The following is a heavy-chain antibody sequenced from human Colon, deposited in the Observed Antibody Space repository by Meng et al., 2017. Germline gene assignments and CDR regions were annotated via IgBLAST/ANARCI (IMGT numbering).Heavy chain of an antibody. CDR3: ARGRGSYSSIDF. Sequence: GHRQGSGPGLVRPSATLSLTCTVSGGSVSSPSYYWSWIRQTPGKGLEWIGYVYYTGSANYNPSLKSRVTISVDTSKNHFSLNLTSVTAADTAVYYCARGRGSYSSIDFWGQGTLVTVSS. J-gene: IGHJ4*02. V-gene: IGHV4-61*03. D-gene: IGHD1-26*01. CDR1: GGSVSSPSYY. CDR2: VYYTGSA.